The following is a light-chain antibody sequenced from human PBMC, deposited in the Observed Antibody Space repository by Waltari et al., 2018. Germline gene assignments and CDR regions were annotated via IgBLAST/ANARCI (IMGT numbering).Light chain of an antibody. Sequence: YQEHPGKAPDLMIYEGSKWPSGVSDRFSGSKSGHTASLTISGLQAEDEADYYCCSYAGSSTVVFGGGTKLTVL. CDR2: EGS. J-gene: IGLJ2*01. V-gene: IGLV2-23*01. CDR3: CSYAGSSTVV.